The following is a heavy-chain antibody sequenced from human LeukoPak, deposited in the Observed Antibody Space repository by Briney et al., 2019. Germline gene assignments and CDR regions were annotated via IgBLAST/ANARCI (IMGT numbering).Heavy chain of an antibody. CDR3: ARSRRGAFDI. CDR2: MNPNSGNT. J-gene: IGHJ3*02. CDR1: GYTFTTYD. V-gene: IGHV1-8*03. Sequence: ASVKVSCKASGYTFTTYDIHWVRQAAGQGLEWMGWMNPNSGNTRYAQNFQGRLTITGDTSMSTAYMELGSLRSEDTAVYYCARSRRGAFDIWGQGTMVTVSS.